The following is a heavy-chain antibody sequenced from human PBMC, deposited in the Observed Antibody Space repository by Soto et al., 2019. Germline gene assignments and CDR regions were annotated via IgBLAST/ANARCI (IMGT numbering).Heavy chain of an antibody. CDR2: ISSTSSAR. Sequence: DVQLVESGGGFIQPGVSLRLSCAASGFTFSVHSMNWVRRAPGKGLEWVSYISSTSSARYYADSVRGRFTISRDNAKYSLYLQMNSLTDEDTAVYYCARDSDIYYGMDVWGQGTTVTVSS. V-gene: IGHV3-48*02. J-gene: IGHJ6*02. D-gene: IGHD3-9*01. CDR1: GFTFSVHS. CDR3: ARDSDIYYGMDV.